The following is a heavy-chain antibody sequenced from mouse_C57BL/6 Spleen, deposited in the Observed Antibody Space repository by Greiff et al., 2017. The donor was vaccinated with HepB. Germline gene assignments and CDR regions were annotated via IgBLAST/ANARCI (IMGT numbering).Heavy chain of an antibody. V-gene: IGHV5-6*01. Sequence: EVQLVESGGDLVKPGGSLKLSCAASGFTFSSYGMSWVRQTPDKRLEWVATISSGGSYTYYPDSVKGRFTISRDNAKNTLYLQMSSLKSEDTAMYYCARHGERDYFDYWGQGTTLTVSS. CDR2: ISSGGSYT. CDR3: ARHGERDYFDY. J-gene: IGHJ2*01. CDR1: GFTFSSYG.